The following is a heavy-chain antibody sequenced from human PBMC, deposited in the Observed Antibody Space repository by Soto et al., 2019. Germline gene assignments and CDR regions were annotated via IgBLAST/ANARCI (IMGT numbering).Heavy chain of an antibody. Sequence: QVQLVQSGAEVKKPGASVKVSCKASGYTFTSYAMHWVRQAPGQRLEWMGWINAGNGNPKYSQKFQGRVTITRDTYESKXXMXLXXLRSEDTAVYYCARDALLGYCSGGSCYYGGNWFDPWGQGTLVTVSS. CDR2: INAGNGNP. D-gene: IGHD2-15*01. J-gene: IGHJ5*02. V-gene: IGHV1-3*01. CDR3: ARDALLGYCSGGSCYYGGNWFDP. CDR1: GYTFTSYA.